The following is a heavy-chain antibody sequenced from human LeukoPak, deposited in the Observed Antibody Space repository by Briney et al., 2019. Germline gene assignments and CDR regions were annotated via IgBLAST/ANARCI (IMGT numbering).Heavy chain of an antibody. CDR3: ASHRYSNYVWTFLVF. D-gene: IGHD4-11*01. Sequence: PSETLSLSCTVSGRSIINSSYFWAGIRQPPGKGLEWIGSIDYSGTIYSNPSLKSRVTISVDTSANQFSLKLTSVTAADTAVYYCASHRYSNYVWTFLVFWRQGSLVTVSS. V-gene: IGHV4-39*01. CDR2: IDYSGTI. CDR1: GRSIINSSYF. J-gene: IGHJ4*02.